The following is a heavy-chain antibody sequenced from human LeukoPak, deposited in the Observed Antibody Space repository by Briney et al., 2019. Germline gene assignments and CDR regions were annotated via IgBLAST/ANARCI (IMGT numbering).Heavy chain of an antibody. D-gene: IGHD2-2*01. CDR1: GFTFDDYG. Sequence: GGSLRLSCAASGFTFDDYGMSWVRQAPGKGLERVSGINWNGGSTGYADSVKGRFTISRDNAKNSLYLQMNSLRAEDTALYHCARRVQVVPAATPVYYMDVWGKGTTVTVSS. J-gene: IGHJ6*03. CDR3: ARRVQVVPAATPVYYMDV. CDR2: INWNGGST. V-gene: IGHV3-20*01.